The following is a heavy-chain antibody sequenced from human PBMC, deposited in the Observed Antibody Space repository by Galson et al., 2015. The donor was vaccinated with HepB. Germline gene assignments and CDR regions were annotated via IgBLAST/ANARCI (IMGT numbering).Heavy chain of an antibody. J-gene: IGHJ4*02. CDR1: GFTFGDYA. D-gene: IGHD5-24*01. CDR3: TRGLRDGYNLGY. V-gene: IGHV3-49*04. Sequence: SLRLSCAASGFTFGDYAMSWVRQAPGKGLEWVGFIRSKAYGGTTEYAASVKGRFTISRDDSKSIAYLQMNSLKTEDTAVYYCTRGLRDGYNLGYWGQGTLVTVSS. CDR2: IRSKAYGGTT.